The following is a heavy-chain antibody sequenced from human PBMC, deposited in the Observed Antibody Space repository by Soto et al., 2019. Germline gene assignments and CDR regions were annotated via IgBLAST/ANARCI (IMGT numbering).Heavy chain of an antibody. J-gene: IGHJ2*01. CDR1: GGTFSSYA. V-gene: IGHV1-69*10. CDR2: IIPIFGIA. D-gene: IGHD7-27*01. CDR3: ARRRETGFDL. Sequence: ASVKVSCKASGGTFSSYAISWVRQAPGKGLEWMGGIIPIFGIANYAQKFQGRVTITADKSTSTAYMELSSLRSEDTAVYYCARRRETGFDLWGSGTLFTVSS.